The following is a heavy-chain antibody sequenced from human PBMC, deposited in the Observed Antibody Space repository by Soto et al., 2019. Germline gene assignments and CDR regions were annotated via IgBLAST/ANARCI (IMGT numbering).Heavy chain of an antibody. J-gene: IGHJ4*02. V-gene: IGHV1-69*13. CDR1: GYTFTSYY. D-gene: IGHD5-18*01. CDR3: ARDRTSLWTSKDTGRTLDY. CDR2: IIPIFGTA. Sequence: AXVKVSCKASGYTFTSYYMHWVRQAPGQGLEWMGGIIPIFGTANYAQKFQGRVTITADESTSTAYMELSSLRSEDTAVYYCARDRTSLWTSKDTGRTLDYWGQGTLVTVSS.